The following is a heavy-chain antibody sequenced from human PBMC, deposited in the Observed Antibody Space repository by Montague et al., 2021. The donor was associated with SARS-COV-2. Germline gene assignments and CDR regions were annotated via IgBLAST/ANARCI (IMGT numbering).Heavy chain of an antibody. Sequence: TLSLTCTVSGGSISSGSYYWSWIRQPAGKGLEWIGRIYTSGSTNYNPSLKSRVTISVDTSKNQFSLKLSSVTAADTAVYCCVREGGITIFGVVILYYFDYWGQGTLVTVSS. CDR3: VREGGITIFGVVILYYFDY. CDR2: IYTSGST. V-gene: IGHV4-61*02. J-gene: IGHJ4*02. CDR1: GGSISSGSYY. D-gene: IGHD3-3*01.